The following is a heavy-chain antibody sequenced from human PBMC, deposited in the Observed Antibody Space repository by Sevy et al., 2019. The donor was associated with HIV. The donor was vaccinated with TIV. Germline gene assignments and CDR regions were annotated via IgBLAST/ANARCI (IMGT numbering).Heavy chain of an antibody. V-gene: IGHV5-51*01. CDR3: GRRGNYRGYRGGDAFDI. Sequence: GESLKISCKGSGYSFTSYWIGWVRQMPGKGLEWMGIIYPGDSDTRYSPSFQGQVTISADKSISTAYLQWSSLKASDTAMYYCGRRGNYRGYRGGDAFDIWGQGTMVTVSS. J-gene: IGHJ3*02. D-gene: IGHD5-12*01. CDR1: GYSFTSYW. CDR2: IYPGDSDT.